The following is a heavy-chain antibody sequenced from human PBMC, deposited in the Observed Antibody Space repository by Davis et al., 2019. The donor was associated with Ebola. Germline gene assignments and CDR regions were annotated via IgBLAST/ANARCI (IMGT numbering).Heavy chain of an antibody. CDR3: ATRGSSREFDY. CDR2: ISTYNGNT. CDR1: GYSFTDDG. D-gene: IGHD6-13*01. Sequence: ASVKVSCKASGYSFTDDGISWVRQAPGQGLEWMGWISTYNGNTNYAQKLQGRVTMTTDTSTSTAYMELRSLRSDDTAVYYCATRGSSREFDYWGQGTLVSVS. V-gene: IGHV1-18*01. J-gene: IGHJ4*02.